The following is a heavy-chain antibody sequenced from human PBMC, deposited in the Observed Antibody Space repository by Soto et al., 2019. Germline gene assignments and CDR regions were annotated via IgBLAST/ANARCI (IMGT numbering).Heavy chain of an antibody. V-gene: IGHV1-24*01. CDR2: FDPEDGET. Sequence: ASVKVSCKVSGYTLTELSMHWVRQAPGKGREWMGGFDPEDGETIYAQKFQGRVTMTEDTSTDTAYMELSSLRSEDTAVYYCATDPLLTGTTSYWGQGTLVTVSS. J-gene: IGHJ4*02. CDR1: GYTLTELS. D-gene: IGHD1-7*01. CDR3: ATDPLLTGTTSY.